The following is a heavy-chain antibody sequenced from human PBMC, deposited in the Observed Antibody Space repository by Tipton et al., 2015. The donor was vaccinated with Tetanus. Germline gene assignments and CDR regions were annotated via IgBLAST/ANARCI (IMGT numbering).Heavy chain of an antibody. Sequence: TLSLTCNVSGGSINTGDYYWSWIRQSPGKGLEWIGHVYYSGRTYYNPPLKSRVTISADMSKNQFSLKLTSVTAADTATYYCARSASPFDYWGQGTLVTVSS. CDR2: VYYSGRT. V-gene: IGHV4-30-4*01. J-gene: IGHJ4*02. CDR3: ARSASPFDY. CDR1: GGSINTGDYY.